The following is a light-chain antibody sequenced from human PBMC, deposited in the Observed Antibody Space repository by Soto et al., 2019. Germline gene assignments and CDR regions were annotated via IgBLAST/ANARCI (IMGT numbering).Light chain of an antibody. CDR1: QSVSNNY. Sequence: EVVLTQSPGTLSLSPGERATLSCRASQSVSNNYFAWYQQKPGQAPRLLIFGSSDRATGIPDRFSGSGSGTDITLTISRLGPEDFAVYYCQQYGSSPPYTFGQGTKLEIK. V-gene: IGKV3-20*01. CDR2: GSS. J-gene: IGKJ2*01. CDR3: QQYGSSPPYT.